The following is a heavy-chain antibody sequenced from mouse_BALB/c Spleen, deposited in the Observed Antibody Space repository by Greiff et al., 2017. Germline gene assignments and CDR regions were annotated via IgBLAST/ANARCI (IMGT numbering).Heavy chain of an antibody. CDR1: GYTFTSYW. J-gene: IGHJ2*01. D-gene: IGHD2-3*01. CDR3: ARDGSLYYFDY. Sequence: QVQLKESGAELAKPGASVKMSCKASGYTFTSYWMHWVKQRPGQGLEWIGYINPSTGYTEYNQKFKDKATLTADKSSSTAYMQLSSLTSEDSAVYYCARDGSLYYFDYWGQGTTLTVSS. V-gene: IGHV1-7*01. CDR2: INPSTGYT.